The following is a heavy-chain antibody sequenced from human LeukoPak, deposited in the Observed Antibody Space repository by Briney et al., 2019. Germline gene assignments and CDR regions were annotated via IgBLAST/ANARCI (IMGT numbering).Heavy chain of an antibody. CDR1: GFTFSNAW. V-gene: IGHV3-15*01. Sequence: GGSLRLSCAASGFTFSNAWMSWVRQAPGKGLEWVGRIKSKTDGGTTDYVAPVKGRFTISRDDSKNTLYLQMNSLKTEDTAVYYCTTAGNYDFWSGYFPDFDYWGQGTLVTVSS. J-gene: IGHJ4*02. CDR2: IKSKTDGGTT. D-gene: IGHD3-3*01. CDR3: TTAGNYDFWSGYFPDFDY.